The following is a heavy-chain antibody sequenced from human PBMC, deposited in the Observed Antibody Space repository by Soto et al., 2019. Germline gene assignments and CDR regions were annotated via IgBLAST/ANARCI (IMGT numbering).Heavy chain of an antibody. D-gene: IGHD1-26*01. CDR1: GYTFTGYY. V-gene: IGHV1-2*02. CDR2: INPNSGGT. CDR3: ARGVVGATVRFDY. J-gene: IGHJ4*02. Sequence: ASVKVSCKASGYTFTGYYMHWVRQAPGQGLEWMGWINPNSGGTNYAQKFQGRVTMTRDTSISTAYMELSRLRSDDTAVYYCARGVVGATVRFDYWGQGTPVTVSS.